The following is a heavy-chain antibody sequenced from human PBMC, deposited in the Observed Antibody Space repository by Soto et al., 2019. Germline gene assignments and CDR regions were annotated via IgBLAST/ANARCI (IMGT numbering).Heavy chain of an antibody. D-gene: IGHD3-10*01. Sequence: EVQLVESGGGLIQPGGSLRLSCAVSGFTVSNNYMRWVRQAPGKGLEGVSVIYSGGYTAYGDSVKGRFTTSRENSKNTQFLQMKSPAADDRAGVYGATEPGGGGYWGQGTLVTVSS. J-gene: IGHJ4*02. CDR3: ATEPGGGGY. CDR1: GFTVSNNY. V-gene: IGHV3-53*01. CDR2: IYSGGYT.